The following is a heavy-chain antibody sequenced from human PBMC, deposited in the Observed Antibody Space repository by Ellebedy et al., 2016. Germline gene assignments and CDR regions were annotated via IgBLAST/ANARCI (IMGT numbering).Heavy chain of an antibody. Sequence: GGSLRLXXAASGFTFSRFDIHWVRQAQGKGLEWVAAISNDGNDENYGASVKGRFSISRDNSKNTLYLQMSGLGAEDSAVYYCVTRHNGAFDFWGQGTMVTVSS. J-gene: IGHJ3*01. V-gene: IGHV3-30*03. CDR3: VTRHNGAFDF. D-gene: IGHD1-14*01. CDR2: ISNDGNDE. CDR1: GFTFSRFD.